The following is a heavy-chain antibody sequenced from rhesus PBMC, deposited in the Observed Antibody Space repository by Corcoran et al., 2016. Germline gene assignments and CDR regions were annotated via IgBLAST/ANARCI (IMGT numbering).Heavy chain of an antibody. J-gene: IGHJ5-1*01. CDR2: ISGSSGSI. CDR3: AKDPAYGSRSDV. D-gene: IGHD4-4*01. Sequence: QVHLQESGPGLVKPSETLSRTCAVSRGSFSDYYWGWVRQPPGKGLGWIGYISGSSGSIDYNPSLKSRVTISRDTSKNQFSLKLTSVTDADTAVYYCAKDPAYGSRSDVWGPGVLVTVSS. CDR1: RGSFSDYY. V-gene: IGHV4-165*01.